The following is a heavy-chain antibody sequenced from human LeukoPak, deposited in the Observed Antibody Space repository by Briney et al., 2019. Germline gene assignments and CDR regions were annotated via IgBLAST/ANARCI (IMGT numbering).Heavy chain of an antibody. CDR1: GFTFRTYA. CDR3: AKLLENSASGS. J-gene: IGHJ4*02. V-gene: IGHV3-23*01. CDR2: ISDSGGST. Sequence: QPGGSLRLSCAASGFTFRTYAMSWARQAPGKGLEWVSAISDSGGSTFYADSVKGRFTISRDNSKNTLYLQMNSLRVEDSAVYYCAKLLENSASGSWGQGTLVTVSS. D-gene: IGHD3-10*01.